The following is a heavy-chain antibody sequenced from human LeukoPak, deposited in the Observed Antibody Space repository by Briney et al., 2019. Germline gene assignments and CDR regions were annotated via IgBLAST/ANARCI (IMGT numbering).Heavy chain of an antibody. CDR2: IYSGGST. CDR3: ARGHIWFGESQYYFDY. J-gene: IGHJ4*02. V-gene: IGHV3-53*01. Sequence: PGGSLRLSCAASGFTFSSYSMNWVRQAPGKGLEWVSVIYSGGSTYYADSVKGRFTISRDNSKNTLYLQMNSLRAEDTAVYYCARGHIWFGESQYYFDYWGQGTLVTVSS. CDR1: GFTFSSYS. D-gene: IGHD3-10*01.